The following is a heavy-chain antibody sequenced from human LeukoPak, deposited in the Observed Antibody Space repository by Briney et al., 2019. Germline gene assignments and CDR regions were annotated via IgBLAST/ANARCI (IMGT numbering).Heavy chain of an antibody. CDR3: ARDPSAAGTHRRFDS. D-gene: IGHD6-13*01. CDR2: IYYSGST. V-gene: IGHV4-39*07. J-gene: IGHJ5*01. CDR1: GGSISSSSYY. Sequence: SETLSLTCTVSGGSISSSSYYCGWIRQPPGRGLEWLGSIYYSGSTHYNPSLKSRVTISVDTSKNQFSLKLSSVTAADTAVYYCARDPSAAGTHRRFDSWGQGTLVTVSS.